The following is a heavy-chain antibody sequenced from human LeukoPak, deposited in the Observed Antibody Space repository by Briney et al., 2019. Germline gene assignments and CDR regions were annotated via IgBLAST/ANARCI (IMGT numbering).Heavy chain of an antibody. D-gene: IGHD6-13*01. CDR1: GFTFDDYA. CDR3: AKDISWAAAGIYH. Sequence: GGSLRLSCAASGFTFDDYAMHWVRQAPGKGLEWVSGISWNSGSIGYADSVKGRFNISRDNAKNSLYLQMNSLRAEDTALYYCAKDISWAAAGIYHWGQGTLVTVSS. J-gene: IGHJ1*01. CDR2: ISWNSGSI. V-gene: IGHV3-9*01.